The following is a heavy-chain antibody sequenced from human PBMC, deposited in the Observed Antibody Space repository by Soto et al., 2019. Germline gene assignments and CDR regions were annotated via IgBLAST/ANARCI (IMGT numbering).Heavy chain of an antibody. D-gene: IGHD5-12*01. V-gene: IGHV3-9*01. CDR1: GFTFDDYA. J-gene: IGHJ4*02. CDR3: AKDIGGYSGYSPVGFDY. CDR2: ISWNSGSI. Sequence: GGSLRLSCAASGFTFDDYAMHWVRQAPGKGLEWVSGISWNSGSIGYADSVKGRFTISRDNAKNSLYLQMNSLRAEDTALYYCAKDIGGYSGYSPVGFDYWGQGTLVTVSS.